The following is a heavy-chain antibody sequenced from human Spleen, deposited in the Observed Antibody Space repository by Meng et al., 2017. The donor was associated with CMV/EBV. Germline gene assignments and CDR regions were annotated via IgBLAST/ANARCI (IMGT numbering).Heavy chain of an antibody. CDR3: AKGVWDYFDY. CDR1: GFTFSSYG. D-gene: IGHD1-26*01. J-gene: IGHJ4*03. CDR2: IWYDGSNK. V-gene: IGHV3-33*06. Sequence: GGSLRLSCAASGFTFSSYGMHWVRQAPGKGLEWVAVIWYDGSNKYYADSVKGRFTISRDNSKNTLYLQMNSLRAEDTAVYHCAKGVWDYFDYWGQGTTVTVSS.